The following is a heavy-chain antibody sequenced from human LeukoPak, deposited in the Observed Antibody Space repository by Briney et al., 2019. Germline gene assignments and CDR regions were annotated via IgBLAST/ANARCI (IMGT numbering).Heavy chain of an antibody. CDR3: AKGLERVATIPLY. CDR1: GFTFSSYA. CDR2: ISGSGGST. D-gene: IGHD5-12*01. V-gene: IGHV3-23*01. J-gene: IGHJ4*02. Sequence: PGGSLSLSCAASGFTFSSYAMSWVRQAPGKGLEWVSAISGSGGSTYYADSVKGRFTISRDNSKNTLYLQMNSLRAEDAAVYYCAKGLERVATIPLYWGQGTLVTVSS.